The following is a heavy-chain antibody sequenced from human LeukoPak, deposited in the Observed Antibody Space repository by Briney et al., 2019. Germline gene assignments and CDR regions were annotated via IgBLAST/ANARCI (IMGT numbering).Heavy chain of an antibody. CDR2: ISSSGSTI. J-gene: IGHJ4*02. Sequence: GGSLRLSCAASGFTFSSYSMNWVRQAPGKGLEWVSYISSSGSTIYYADSVKGRFTISRDNAKNSLYLQMNSLRAEDTAVYYCARVGTMVRGVIIKAPDYWGQGTLVTVSS. V-gene: IGHV3-48*04. CDR1: GFTFSSYS. CDR3: ARVGTMVRGVIIKAPDY. D-gene: IGHD3-10*01.